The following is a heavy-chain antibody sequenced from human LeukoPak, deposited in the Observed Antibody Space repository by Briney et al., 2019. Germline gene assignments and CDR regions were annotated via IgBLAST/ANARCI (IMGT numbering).Heavy chain of an antibody. J-gene: IGHJ6*03. D-gene: IGHD6-13*01. CDR2: IIPIFGTA. V-gene: IGHV1-69*05. CDR3: ARGGLAAAGSPYYYYYYMDV. Sequence: SVKVSCKASGGTFSSYAISWVRQAPGQGLEWMGGIIPIFGTANYAQKFQGRVTITTDESTSTAYMELSSLRSEDTAVYYCARGGLAAAGSPYYYYYYMDVWGKGTTVTVSS. CDR1: GGTFSSYA.